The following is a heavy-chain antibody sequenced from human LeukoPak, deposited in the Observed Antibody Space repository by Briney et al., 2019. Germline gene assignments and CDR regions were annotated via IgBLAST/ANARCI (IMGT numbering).Heavy chain of an antibody. CDR1: GFAFNIYP. J-gene: IGHJ4*02. CDR3: AKYVEAAPVAGFDY. CDR2: VGGGGGDT. D-gene: IGHD6-19*01. V-gene: IGHV3-23*01. Sequence: GSLRLSCAASGFAFNIYPMTWVRPAPGKGLEWVSTVGGGGGDTFYADSVKGRFTISRDNSKNTLFLQMNSLRAEDTALYYCAKYVEAAPVAGFDYWGQGTLVTVSS.